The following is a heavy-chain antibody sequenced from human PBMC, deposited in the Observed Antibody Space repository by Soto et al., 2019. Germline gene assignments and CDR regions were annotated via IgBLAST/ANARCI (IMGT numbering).Heavy chain of an antibody. J-gene: IGHJ6*02. Sequence: ASVKVSCKASGYTFTSYAMHWVRQAPGQRLEWMGWINAGNGNTKYSQKFQGRVTITRDTSASTAYMELSSLRSEDTAVYYCARGPEIYSIVVVPAAIHYYYGMDVWGQGTTVTVSS. CDR2: INAGNGNT. CDR1: GYTFTSYA. CDR3: ARGPEIYSIVVVPAAIHYYYGMDV. V-gene: IGHV1-3*01. D-gene: IGHD2-2*02.